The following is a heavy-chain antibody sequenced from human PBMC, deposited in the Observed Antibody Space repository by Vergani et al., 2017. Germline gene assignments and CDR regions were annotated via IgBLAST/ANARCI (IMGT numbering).Heavy chain of an antibody. Sequence: QVQLVQSGAEVKKPGSSVKVSCKASGGTFSSYAISWVRQAPGQGLEWMGGIIPIFGTAKYAQKFQGRVTITADESTSTAYMELSSLRSEDTAVYYCASKTSEYVEFPLYYYGMDVWGQGTTVTVSS. J-gene: IGHJ6*02. V-gene: IGHV1-69*12. CDR3: ASKTSEYVEFPLYYYGMDV. CDR2: IIPIFGTA. D-gene: IGHD3-16*01. CDR1: GGTFSSYA.